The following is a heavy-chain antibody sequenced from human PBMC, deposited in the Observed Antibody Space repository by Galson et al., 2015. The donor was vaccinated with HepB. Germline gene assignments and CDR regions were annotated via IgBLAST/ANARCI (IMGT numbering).Heavy chain of an antibody. CDR1: GFTFSSYG. D-gene: IGHD3-3*01. V-gene: IGHV3-30*18. CDR2: ISYDGSNK. CDR3: AKGGRGTIFGVAPYWVY. J-gene: IGHJ4*02. Sequence: SLRLSCAASGFTFSSYGMHWVRQAPGKGLEWVAVISYDGSNKYYADSVKGRFTISRDNSKNTLYLQMNSLRAEDTAVYYCAKGGRGTIFGVAPYWVYWGQGTLVTVSS.